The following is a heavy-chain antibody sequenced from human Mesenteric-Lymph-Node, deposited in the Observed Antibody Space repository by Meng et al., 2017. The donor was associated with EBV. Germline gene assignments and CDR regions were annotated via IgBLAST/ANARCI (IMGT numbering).Heavy chain of an antibody. Sequence: QGHLVPSGAEVKKPGASVKVSCKASGYTFTSYDINWVRQATGQGLEWMGWMNPNSGATGSTQKFQGRVTMTRNTSISTAYMELNSLTSEDTAVYYCSRDSIYNGQDSWGQGTLVTVSS. CDR1: GYTFTSYD. CDR3: SRDSIYNGQDS. V-gene: IGHV1-8*01. D-gene: IGHD5-24*01. CDR2: MNPNSGAT. J-gene: IGHJ4*02.